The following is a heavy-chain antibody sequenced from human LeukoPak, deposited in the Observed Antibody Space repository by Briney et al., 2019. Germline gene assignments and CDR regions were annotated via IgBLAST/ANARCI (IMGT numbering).Heavy chain of an antibody. J-gene: IGHJ4*02. V-gene: IGHV3-30*03. CDR1: GFTFSSYG. CDR2: VSYDGSNK. CDR3: ARGNYYGQDY. D-gene: IGHD3-10*01. Sequence: GGSLRLSCAASGFTFSSYGMHWVRQAPGKGLEWVAVVSYDGSNKYYADSVKGRFTISRDNAKNTLYLQMNSLRAEDTAVYYCARGNYYGQDYWGQGTLVTVSS.